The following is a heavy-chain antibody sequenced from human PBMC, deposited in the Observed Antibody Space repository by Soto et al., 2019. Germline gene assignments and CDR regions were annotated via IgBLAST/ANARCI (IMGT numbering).Heavy chain of an antibody. CDR2: VNPHGAST. CDR1: GYSSSNYY. J-gene: IGHJ4*02. V-gene: IGHV1-46*01. Sequence: QVQVVQSGAEMREPGASVKVSCTASGYSSSNYYTHWARQAPGQGLEWMGIVNPHGASTVYAQRFQGRLTLTRDTSTNTDYMDLSRLTSDDTAIYYCASVTTIWSNWGQGTLVTVSS. D-gene: IGHD2-21*02. CDR3: ASVTTIWSN.